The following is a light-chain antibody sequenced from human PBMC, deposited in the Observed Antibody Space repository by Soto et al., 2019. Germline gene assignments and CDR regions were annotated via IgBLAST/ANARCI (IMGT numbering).Light chain of an antibody. Sequence: EIVLTQSPGTLSLSPGERATLSCRASQSVSSSYLAGHQQNPGQAPELHIYGASIRATGIPDRYSGSGSGTAFPLTTSRLETEDCAVYYFQQYGSSAWMLSQGTKVEIK. CDR3: QQYGSSAWM. CDR1: QSVSSSY. V-gene: IGKV3-20*01. J-gene: IGKJ1*01. CDR2: GAS.